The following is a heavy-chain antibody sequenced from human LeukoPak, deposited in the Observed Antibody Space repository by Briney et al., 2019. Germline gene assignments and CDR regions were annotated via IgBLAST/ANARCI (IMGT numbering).Heavy chain of an antibody. D-gene: IGHD5-12*01. CDR2: IGSTSNYI. Sequence: KTGGSLRLSCAASGFTFSTYWMSWVRQAPGKGLEWVSSIGSTSNYIQYADSVRGRFTISRDNAENSLYLRMDSLRAEDTAVYYCAREFESGYAPAAGYWGQGTLVTVSA. CDR1: GFTFSTYW. J-gene: IGHJ4*02. V-gene: IGHV3-21*01. CDR3: AREFESGYAPAAGY.